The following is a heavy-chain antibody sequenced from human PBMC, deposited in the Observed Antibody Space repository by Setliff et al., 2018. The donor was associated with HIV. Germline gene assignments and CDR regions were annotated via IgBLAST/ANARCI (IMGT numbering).Heavy chain of an antibody. CDR2: IHYNGRA. CDR3: ARYTSKVDWFDP. V-gene: IGHV4-39*01. Sequence: SETLSLTCTVSGDSITSNDDYWGWIRQPPGKGLEWIGIIHYNGRAYYDPSLKSRVTIFVDTSKTQFYLKLRSVTASDTAVYYCARYTSKVDWFDPWGQGTLVTVSS. D-gene: IGHD2-2*02. CDR1: GDSITSNDDY. J-gene: IGHJ5*02.